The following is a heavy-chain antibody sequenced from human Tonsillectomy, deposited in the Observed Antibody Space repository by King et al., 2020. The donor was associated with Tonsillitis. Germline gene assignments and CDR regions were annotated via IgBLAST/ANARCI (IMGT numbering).Heavy chain of an antibody. J-gene: IGHJ3*02. D-gene: IGHD7-27*01. CDR2: ISSSSGYI. CDR1: GFTFSSYS. Sequence: VQLVESGGGLVKPGGSLRLSCAASGFTFSSYSMNWVRQAPGKGLEWVSSISSSSGYIYYADSVKGRFTISRDNAKNSLYLQMNSLRAEDTAVYYCARGQTGDNAFDIWGQGTMVTVSS. CDR3: ARGQTGDNAFDI. V-gene: IGHV3-21*01.